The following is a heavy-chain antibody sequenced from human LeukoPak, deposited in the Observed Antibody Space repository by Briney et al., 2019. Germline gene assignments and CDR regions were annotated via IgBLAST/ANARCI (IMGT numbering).Heavy chain of an antibody. D-gene: IGHD3-10*01. J-gene: IGHJ4*01. CDR2: TSHGGHT. Sequence: SETLSLTCSVYDGSLSGNYWSWVRQPPGKGLEWIGETSHGGHTNYNPSLKSRATISIDTSKNQFSLKLTSVTAADTAVYYCARGHGIYYYGSGSYGDYWGQGTLVTVSS. V-gene: IGHV4-34*01. CDR1: DGSLSGNY. CDR3: ARGHGIYYYGSGSYGDY.